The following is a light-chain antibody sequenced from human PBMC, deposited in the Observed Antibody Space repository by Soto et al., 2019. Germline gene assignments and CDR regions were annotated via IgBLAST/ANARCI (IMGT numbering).Light chain of an antibody. CDR3: QQYNNWPPWT. CDR2: GAS. CDR1: QSVSSSY. J-gene: IGKJ1*01. V-gene: IGKV3-15*01. Sequence: EIGLTQSPGTLSLSKGERATLSCRASQSVSSSYLAWYQQKPGQAPRLLIYGASTRATGIPARFSGSGSGTEFTLTISSLQSEDFAVYYCQQYNNWPPWTFGQGTRW.